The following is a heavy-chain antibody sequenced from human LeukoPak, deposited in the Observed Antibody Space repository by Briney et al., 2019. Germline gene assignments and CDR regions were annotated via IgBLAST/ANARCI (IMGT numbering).Heavy chain of an antibody. CDR3: ARVLTGKGFDP. J-gene: IGHJ5*02. V-gene: IGHV4-30-2*01. Sequence: TLSLAXAVSGGSISSGGYSWSWLRQPPGKGLEWIGYIYHSGSTYYNPSLKSRVTISVDRSKNQFSLKLSSVTAADTAVYYCARVLTGKGFDPWGQGTLVTVSS. CDR2: IYHSGST. CDR1: GGSISSGGYS. D-gene: IGHD1-14*01.